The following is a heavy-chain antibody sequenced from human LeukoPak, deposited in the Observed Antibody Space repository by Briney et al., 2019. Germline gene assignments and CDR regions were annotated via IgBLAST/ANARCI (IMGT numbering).Heavy chain of an antibody. Sequence: SETLSLTCTVSGGSISSYYWSWIRQPPGKGLEWIGYIYYSGSTNYNPSLKSRVTMSVDTSKNQFSLKLSSVTAADTAVYYCAGAIQRYCSSTSCYYDAFDIWGQGTMVTVSS. CDR3: AGAIQRYCSSTSCYYDAFDI. V-gene: IGHV4-59*01. J-gene: IGHJ3*02. D-gene: IGHD2-2*01. CDR1: GGSISSYY. CDR2: IYYSGST.